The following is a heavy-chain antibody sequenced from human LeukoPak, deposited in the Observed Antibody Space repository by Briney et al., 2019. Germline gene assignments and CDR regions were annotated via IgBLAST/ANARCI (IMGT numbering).Heavy chain of an antibody. CDR1: GFTFSRYV. D-gene: IGHD6-13*01. J-gene: IGHJ4*02. Sequence: GGSLRLSCAASGFTFSRYVMSWVRQAPGKGLEWVSGISGSGGGTYYADSVRGRFTISRDNSKNTLSLAMTSLSAGDTAVYYCARVRAAAGTRGYFDYWGQGTLVTVSS. CDR3: ARVRAAAGTRGYFDY. V-gene: IGHV3-23*01. CDR2: ISGSGGGT.